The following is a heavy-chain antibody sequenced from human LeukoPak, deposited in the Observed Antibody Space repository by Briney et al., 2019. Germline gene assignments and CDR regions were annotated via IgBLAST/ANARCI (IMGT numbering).Heavy chain of an antibody. V-gene: IGHV1-24*01. CDR2: FDPEDGET. CDR3: ATTRRITIFGVVQPFDY. D-gene: IGHD3-3*01. CDR1: GYTLTELS. Sequence: GASVKVSCKVSGYTLTELSMHWVRQAPGKGLEWMGGFDPEDGETIYAQKFQGRVTMTEDTSTDTAYMELSSLRPEDTAVYYCATTRRITIFGVVQPFDYWGQGTLVTVSS. J-gene: IGHJ4*02.